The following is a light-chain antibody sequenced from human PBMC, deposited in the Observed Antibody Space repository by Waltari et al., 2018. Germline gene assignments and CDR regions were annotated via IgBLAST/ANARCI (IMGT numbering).Light chain of an antibody. J-gene: IGKJ3*01. V-gene: IGKV4-1*01. CDR3: QQYYSIPFT. CDR1: QTLLYNSNSRNY. CDR2: WAS. Sequence: DSVMTQSPDSLAVSLGERATINCKSSQTLLYNSNSRNYLAWYQQKPGQPRKLLIYWASTRESGVPDRFSGSGSGTDFTLTISSLQAEDVAVYSCQQYYSIPFTFGPGTKVDIK.